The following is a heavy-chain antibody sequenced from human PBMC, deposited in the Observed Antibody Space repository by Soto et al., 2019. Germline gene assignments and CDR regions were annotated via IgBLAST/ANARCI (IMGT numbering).Heavy chain of an antibody. V-gene: IGHV3-48*02. CDR3: ARNGAYDHCSGGSCYSGYYYYYGMDV. J-gene: IGHJ6*02. CDR1: GFTFSSYS. CDR2: ISSSSSTI. D-gene: IGHD2-15*01. Sequence: EVQLVESGGGLVQPGGSLRLSCAASGFTFSSYSMNWVRQAPGKGLEWVSYISSSSSTIYYADSVKGRFTISRDNAKNSLCLQMKSLGEEDTAVYYCARNGAYDHCSGGSCYSGYYYYYGMDVWGQGTTVTVSS.